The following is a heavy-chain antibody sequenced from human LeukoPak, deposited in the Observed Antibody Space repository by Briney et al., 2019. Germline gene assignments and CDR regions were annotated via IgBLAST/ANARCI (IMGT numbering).Heavy chain of an antibody. CDR1: GFTFSSYG. D-gene: IGHD5-18*01. Sequence: GGSLRLSCAASGFTFSSYGMHWVRQAPGKGLEWVAFIRYDGSNKYYADSVKGRFTISRDNSKNTLYLQMNSLRAEDTAVYYCARARSSYGYGDAFDIWGQGTMVTVSS. CDR3: ARARSSYGYGDAFDI. J-gene: IGHJ3*02. CDR2: IRYDGSNK. V-gene: IGHV3-30*02.